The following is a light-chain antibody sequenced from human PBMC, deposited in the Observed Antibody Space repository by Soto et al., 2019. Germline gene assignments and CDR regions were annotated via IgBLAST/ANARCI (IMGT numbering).Light chain of an antibody. CDR2: AAS. J-gene: IGKJ1*01. V-gene: IGKV1-39*01. CDR1: QSISSY. CDR3: QQSYNTPQT. Sequence: DTQMTQSPASLSASVGDRVTISCRASQSISSYLNWYQQKPGKAPKLLIYAASSLQSGVPSRFSGSGSGTDFTLTISSLQPEDYATYYCQQSYNTPQTFGQGTKVDIK.